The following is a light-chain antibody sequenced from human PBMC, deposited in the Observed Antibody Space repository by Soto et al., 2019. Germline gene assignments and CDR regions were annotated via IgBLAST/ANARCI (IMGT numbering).Light chain of an antibody. J-gene: IGKJ1*01. CDR2: DVS. Sequence: IVLTQSPGTLSLSPGERATLSCRTSQSVSDNQLAWYQQKPGQAPRLLIYDVSIRATTIPDRFSGSGSGTDFTLTIDTLEPEDFAMYYCQQYTQSLWTFGPATKVDIK. CDR1: QSVSDNQ. CDR3: QQYTQSLWT. V-gene: IGKV3-20*01.